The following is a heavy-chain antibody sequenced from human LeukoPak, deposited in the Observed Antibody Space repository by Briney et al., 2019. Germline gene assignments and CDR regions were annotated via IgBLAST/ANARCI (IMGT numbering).Heavy chain of an antibody. Sequence: SETLSLTYTVSVDSISSYYWSWIRQPPGKGLEWIGYIHYSGSTNYNPSLKSRVTISVDTSKNQFSLKLSSVTAADTAVYYCARLTPTTLSLCYYYVDVWGKGTTVTVSS. J-gene: IGHJ6*03. D-gene: IGHD2/OR15-2a*01. CDR2: IHYSGST. CDR1: VDSISSYY. V-gene: IGHV4-59*01. CDR3: ARLTPTTLSLCYYYVDV.